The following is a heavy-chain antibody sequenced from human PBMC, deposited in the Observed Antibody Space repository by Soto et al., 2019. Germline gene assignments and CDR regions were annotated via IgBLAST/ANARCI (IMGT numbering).Heavy chain of an antibody. J-gene: IGHJ3*02. CDR2: ISSSGSTI. CDR1: GFTFSSYE. Sequence: GGSLRLSCAASGFTFSSYEMNWVRQAPGKGLEWVSYISSSGSTIYYADSVKGRFTISRDNAKNSLYLQMNSLRAVDTAVYYCARDMITFGGVIVRDAFDIWGQGTMVTVSS. V-gene: IGHV3-48*03. D-gene: IGHD3-16*02. CDR3: ARDMITFGGVIVRDAFDI.